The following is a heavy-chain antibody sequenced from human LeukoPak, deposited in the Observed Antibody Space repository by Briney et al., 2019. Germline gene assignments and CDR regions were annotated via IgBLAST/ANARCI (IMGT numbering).Heavy chain of an antibody. CDR2: ISGSGDST. Sequence: GGSLRLSCAASGFTFSSYAMTWVRQAPGKGLEWVSGISGSGDSTYHADPVKGRFTISRDNSKNRLYLQMNSLRAEDTAVYYCAKEASIGLNDYWGQGTLVTVSS. D-gene: IGHD6-19*01. CDR3: AKEASIGLNDY. V-gene: IGHV3-23*01. CDR1: GFTFSSYA. J-gene: IGHJ4*02.